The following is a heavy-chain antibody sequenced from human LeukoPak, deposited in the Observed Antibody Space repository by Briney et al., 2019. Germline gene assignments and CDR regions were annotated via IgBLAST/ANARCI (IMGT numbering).Heavy chain of an antibody. Sequence: PSETLSLTCSVSGDSISSYAWSWIRRPQGKGLEWIGDISRSGDTNYGPSLKSRLTISVDMSKNQFSLKLRSVTAADTAVYYCAKDRGGGRDAFDIWGQGTVVTVSS. J-gene: IGHJ3*02. CDR2: ISRSGDT. CDR3: AKDRGGGRDAFDI. CDR1: GDSISSYA. V-gene: IGHV4-59*01. D-gene: IGHD3-10*01.